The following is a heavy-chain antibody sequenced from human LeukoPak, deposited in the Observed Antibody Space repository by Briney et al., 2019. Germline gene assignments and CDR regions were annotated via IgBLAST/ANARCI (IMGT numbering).Heavy chain of an antibody. D-gene: IGHD3-9*01. J-gene: IGHJ4*02. CDR1: GFTVSSNY. Sequence: PGGSLRLSCAASGFTVSSNYMSWVRQAPGKGLEWVSVIYSGGSTYYADSVKGRFTISRDISKNTLFLQMNALRAEDTAVYYCARDGDYDILTVGLDYWGQGTLVTVSS. CDR2: IYSGGST. V-gene: IGHV3-66*01. CDR3: ARDGDYDILTVGLDY.